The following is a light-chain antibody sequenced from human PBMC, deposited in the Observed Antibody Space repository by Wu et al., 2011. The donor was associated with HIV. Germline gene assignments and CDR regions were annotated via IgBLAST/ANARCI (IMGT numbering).Light chain of an antibody. CDR2: DAS. CDR3: QQRGYWGT. J-gene: IGKJ4*01. V-gene: IGKV3D-20*02. CDR1: QSVTSNY. Sequence: DTLLTQSPGTLSLSPGERATLSCRASQSVTSNYLAWYQQKPGQAPRLLIYDASTRATGIPARFSGSGSGTDFTLTISSLEPEDFAVYYCQQRGYWGTFGGGTKVETK.